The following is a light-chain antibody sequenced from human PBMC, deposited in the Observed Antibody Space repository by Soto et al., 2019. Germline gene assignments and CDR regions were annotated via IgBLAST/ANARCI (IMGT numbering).Light chain of an antibody. J-gene: IGLJ2*01. Sequence: QSALTQPPSASGSPGQSVTISCTGSSSDIGSYKYVSWYQQHPGKAPKLIIYEVSNRPSGISNRFSGSKSGNTASLTLSGLQAEDEADYYCSSYTSSSTLVFGGGTKLTVL. CDR1: SSDIGSYKY. CDR2: EVS. CDR3: SSYTSSSTLV. V-gene: IGLV2-14*01.